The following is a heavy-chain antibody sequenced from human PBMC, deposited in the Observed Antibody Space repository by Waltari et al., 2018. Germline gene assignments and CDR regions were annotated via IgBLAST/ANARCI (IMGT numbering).Heavy chain of an antibody. D-gene: IGHD3-16*01. J-gene: IGHJ4*02. CDR1: GSAVSDDY. CDR3: ARGPPISAKWELCWFDY. V-gene: IGHV3-53*01. Sequence: EVQVVESGGGLIQPGGSLRLSCAASGSAVSDDYMTWVRQAPGKGLEWVAVIYSGVSAYYADAVKGRFTISRDSSENTFYLQMSSLRVEDTAVYYCARGPPISAKWELCWFDYWGQGTLVTVSS. CDR2: IYSGVSA.